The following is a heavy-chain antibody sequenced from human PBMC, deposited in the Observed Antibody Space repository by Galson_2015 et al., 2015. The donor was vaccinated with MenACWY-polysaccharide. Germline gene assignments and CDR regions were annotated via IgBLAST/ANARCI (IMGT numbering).Heavy chain of an antibody. V-gene: IGHV3-7*01. CDR2: INNEGSEK. D-gene: IGHD3-3*02. J-gene: IGHJ6*02. Sequence: SLRLSCAASGFTFNNYWMSWVRQAPGKGLEWVANINNEGSEKYYVDSVKGLFTISRDNAKNSLYLQMNILRAEVSALYYCALARGLDVWGQGTTVTVSS. CDR1: GFTFNNYW. CDR3: ALARGLDV.